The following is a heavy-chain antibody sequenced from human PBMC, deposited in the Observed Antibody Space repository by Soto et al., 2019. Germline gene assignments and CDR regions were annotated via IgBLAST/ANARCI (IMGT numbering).Heavy chain of an antibody. Sequence: PGGSLRLSCADSGFPFSEHAMNWVRQAPGKGLEWVSFISVSSSSINYADSVKRRSTISRDNPKNSLDLPMNNRRADDTALYFCASAVVTATFLIDAFAMWGRGTRATVSS. J-gene: IGHJ3*02. CDR3: ASAVVTATFLIDAFAM. D-gene: IGHD2-21*02. CDR1: GFPFSEHA. V-gene: IGHV3-48*03. CDR2: ISVSSSSI.